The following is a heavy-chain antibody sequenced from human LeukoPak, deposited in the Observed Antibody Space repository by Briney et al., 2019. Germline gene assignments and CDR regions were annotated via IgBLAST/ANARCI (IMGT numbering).Heavy chain of an antibody. J-gene: IGHJ5*02. CDR3: AKDMVFRSGWYGWFDP. Sequence: GRSLRLSCAASGFTFDDYAMHWVRHAPGKGLEWVSGISWNSGSIGYADSVKGRFTISRDNAKNSLYLQMNSLRAEDTALYYCAKDMVFRSGWYGWFDPWGQGTLVTVSS. CDR1: GFTFDDYA. CDR2: ISWNSGSI. V-gene: IGHV3-9*01. D-gene: IGHD6-19*01.